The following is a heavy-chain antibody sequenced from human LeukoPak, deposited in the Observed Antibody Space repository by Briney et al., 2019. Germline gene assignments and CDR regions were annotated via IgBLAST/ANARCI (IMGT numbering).Heavy chain of an antibody. V-gene: IGHV3-7*01. CDR2: IKKDGSEK. CDR3: ARDPSRGYTYGYGDL. J-gene: IGHJ4*02. Sequence: GGSLRLSGAAARFSISGYWMNWVRQAPGKGLEGVANIKKDGSEKYYVDSVKGRFTISRDNARNSVYLQMNSLRAEDTAVYYCARDPSRGYTYGYGDLWGQGTLVTVSS. D-gene: IGHD5-18*01. CDR1: RFSISGYW.